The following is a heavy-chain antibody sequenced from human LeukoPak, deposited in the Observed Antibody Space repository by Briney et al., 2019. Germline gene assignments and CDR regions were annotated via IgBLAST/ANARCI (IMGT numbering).Heavy chain of an antibody. CDR2: ISSSSSYI. V-gene: IGHV3-21*01. Sequence: GGSLRLSCAASGFTFSSYSMNWVRQAPGKGLEWVSSISSSSSYIYYADSVKGRFTISRDNAKNSLYLQMNSLRAEDTAVYYCARAGDRIAAAGTFDYWGQGTLVTVSS. D-gene: IGHD6-13*01. J-gene: IGHJ4*02. CDR1: GFTFSSYS. CDR3: ARAGDRIAAAGTFDY.